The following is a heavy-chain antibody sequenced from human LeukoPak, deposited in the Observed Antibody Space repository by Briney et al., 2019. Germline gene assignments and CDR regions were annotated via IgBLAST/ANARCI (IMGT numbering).Heavy chain of an antibody. CDR1: VYTLTELS. CDR3: ATDSSGWYYYYGMDV. J-gene: IGHJ6*02. CDR2: FDPEDGET. V-gene: IGHV1-24*01. Sequence: ASVKVSCKFSVYTLTELSMHWVRQAPGKGLEWMGGFDPEDGETIYAQKFQGRVTMTEDTSTDTAYMELSSLRSEDTAVYYCATDSSGWYYYYGMDVWGQGTTVTVSS. D-gene: IGHD6-19*01.